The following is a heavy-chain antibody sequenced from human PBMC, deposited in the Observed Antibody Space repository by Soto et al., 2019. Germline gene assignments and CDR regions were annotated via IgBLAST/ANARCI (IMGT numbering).Heavy chain of an antibody. V-gene: IGHV4-34*01. CDR1: GGSFSGYY. Sequence: SETLSLTCAVYGGSFSGYYWTWIRQPPGKGLEWIGEINHSGTINFNPSLKSRLTISLDPSKKHFSLKLSSVTDAGTAAYYCARADRTLVTSYSLDVWGQGTTVTVSS. CDR2: INHSGTI. D-gene: IGHD2-21*02. CDR3: ARADRTLVTSYSLDV. J-gene: IGHJ6*02.